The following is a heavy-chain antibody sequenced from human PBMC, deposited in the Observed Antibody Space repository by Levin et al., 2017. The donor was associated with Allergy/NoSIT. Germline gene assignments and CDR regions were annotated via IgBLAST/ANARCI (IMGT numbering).Heavy chain of an antibody. CDR2: INSNSGDT. CDR3: TRGGTFY. V-gene: IGHV1-2*02. J-gene: IGHJ4*02. CDR1: GYTFKLFY. Sequence: PKASVKVSCKTSGYTFKLFYIHWVRQAPGQGLEWVGWINSNSGDTNYSQKFQGRVTMTRDMSTTTVYMELRSLQSDDTAVYYCTRGGTFYWGQGTLVTVSS. D-gene: IGHD2-15*01.